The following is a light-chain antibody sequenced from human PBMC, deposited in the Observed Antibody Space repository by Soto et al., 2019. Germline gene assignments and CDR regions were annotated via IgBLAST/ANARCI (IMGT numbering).Light chain of an antibody. CDR3: SSYTTSGTYV. CDR2: EVS. CDR1: SSDVGGYNY. J-gene: IGLJ1*01. Sequence: QSALTEPASVSVSPGQSITISCTGTSSDVGGYNYVSWYQQNPGNAPQLMIYEVSTRPSGVSNRFSASKSGNTASLTISGLRAEDESDYYCSSYTTSGTYVFGTGTKVTVL. V-gene: IGLV2-14*01.